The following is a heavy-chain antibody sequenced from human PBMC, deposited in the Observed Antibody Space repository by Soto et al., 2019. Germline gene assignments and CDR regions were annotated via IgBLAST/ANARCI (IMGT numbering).Heavy chain of an antibody. CDR3: ARDRHYRDTSGHYYALFDY. J-gene: IGHJ4*02. D-gene: IGHD3-22*01. V-gene: IGHV4-59*01. CDR2: VYYTGST. Sequence: WTWIRQSPGSGLEWIGYVYYTGSTNYSPSLKSRVTLSVDASKNQFSLRLRSVTAADSAIYFCARDRHYRDTSGHYYALFDYWGQGFQVTVSS.